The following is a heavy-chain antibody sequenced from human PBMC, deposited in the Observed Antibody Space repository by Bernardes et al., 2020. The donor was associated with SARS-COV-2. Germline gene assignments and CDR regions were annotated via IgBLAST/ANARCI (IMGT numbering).Heavy chain of an antibody. D-gene: IGHD1-1*01. CDR1: DSTFRAWW. CDR2: VTSDGTTT. CDR3: ARGGPGTGLDY. J-gene: IGHJ4*02. Sequence: GGSLRLSCVVSDSTFRAWWMHWVRQAPGKGLVWVSRVTSDGTTTTYADSVRGRFTISRDNAKNTVYLQMNSLRAEDTAVYYCARGGPGTGLDYWGQGTLVIVSS. V-gene: IGHV3-74*01.